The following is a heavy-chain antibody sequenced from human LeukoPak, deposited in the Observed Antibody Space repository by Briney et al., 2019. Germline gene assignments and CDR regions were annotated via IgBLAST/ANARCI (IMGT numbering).Heavy chain of an antibody. J-gene: IGHJ3*02. CDR2: ISAYNGNT. CDR3: ARDFDTMVRGVLDAFDI. V-gene: IGHV1-18*01. D-gene: IGHD3-10*01. Sequence: ASVKVSCKASGYTFTSYGISWVRQAPGQGLEWMGWISAYNGNTNYAQKLQGRVTMTTDTSTSTAYMELRSLRSDDTAVYYCARDFDTMVRGVLDAFDIWGQGTMVTVSS. CDR1: GYTFTSYG.